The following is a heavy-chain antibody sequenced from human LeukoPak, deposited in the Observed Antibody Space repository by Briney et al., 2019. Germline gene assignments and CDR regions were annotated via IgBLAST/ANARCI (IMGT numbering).Heavy chain of an antibody. CDR2: IIPIFGTA. D-gene: IGHD3-22*01. CDR1: GGTFSSYA. V-gene: IGHV1-69*06. J-gene: IGHJ1*01. CDR3: ARGYDSSDYEYFQH. Sequence: SVKVSCKASGGTFSSYAISWVRQAPGQGLEWMGGIIPIFGTANYAQKFQGRVTITADKSTSTAYMELSSLRSEDTAVYYCARGYDSSDYEYFQHWGQGTLVTVSS.